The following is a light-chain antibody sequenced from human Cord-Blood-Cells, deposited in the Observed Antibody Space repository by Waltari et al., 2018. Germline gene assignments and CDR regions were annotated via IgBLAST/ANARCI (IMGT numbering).Light chain of an antibody. J-gene: IGKJ1*01. CDR3: QQYNNWPRT. CDR1: QSVSSN. Sequence: IVLTQPPATLTVSLGERAPLSCRASQSVSSNLAWYQQKPGQAPRLLIYGASTRATGISARFSGSGSGTEFTLTISSLQSEDFAVYYCQQYNNWPRTFGQGTKVEIK. CDR2: GAS. V-gene: IGKV3-15*01.